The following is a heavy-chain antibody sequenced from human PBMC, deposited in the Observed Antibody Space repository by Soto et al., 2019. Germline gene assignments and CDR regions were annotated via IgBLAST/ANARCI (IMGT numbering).Heavy chain of an antibody. J-gene: IGHJ4*02. CDR3: ARHIAVPTTRGFDY. CDR2: IFHSGTT. Sequence: QVQLQESGPGLVKPSGTLSLTCAVSGASISSTNWWSWVRQAPGEGLEWIGEIFHSGTTTYNPSLKSRVIISMDTSTNQLSLRPDSVTAADTAVYFCARHIAVPTTRGFDYWGQGTLVTVSS. V-gene: IGHV4-4*02. CDR1: GASISSTNW. D-gene: IGHD2-15*01.